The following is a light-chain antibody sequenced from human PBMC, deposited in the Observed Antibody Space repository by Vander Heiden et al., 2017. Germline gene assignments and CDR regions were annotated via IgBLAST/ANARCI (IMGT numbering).Light chain of an antibody. CDR3: QQSYSTLT. J-gene: IGKJ3*01. CDR1: QSISSY. V-gene: IGKV1-39*01. Sequence: DIQMTQSPSSLSASVGDRVTITCRASQSISSYLNWYQQKPGKAPKLLIYAASRWQSGVPSRFSGSGSGTDFTLTISSLQPEDFATYYCQQSYSTLTFGPGTKVDIK. CDR2: AAS.